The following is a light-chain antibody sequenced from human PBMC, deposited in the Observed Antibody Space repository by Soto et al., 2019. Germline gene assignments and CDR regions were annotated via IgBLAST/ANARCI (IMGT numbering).Light chain of an antibody. CDR3: GTWDSSLSAGV. CDR1: SSNIGNNY. CDR2: DNN. V-gene: IGLV1-51*01. Sequence: QSVLTQPPSMSAAPGQKVTISCSGSSSNIGNNYVSWYQQLPGTAPKLVIYDNNKRPSDIPDRFSGSKSATSATLGITGLQTGDEADYYCGTWDSSLSAGVFGGGTKVTVL. J-gene: IGLJ2*01.